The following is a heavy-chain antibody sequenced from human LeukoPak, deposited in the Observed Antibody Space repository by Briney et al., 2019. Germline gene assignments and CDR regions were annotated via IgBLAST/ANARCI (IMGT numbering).Heavy chain of an antibody. CDR1: GFTFSNYW. V-gene: IGHV3-74*01. J-gene: IGHJ4*02. CDR2: INSDASVT. CDR3: AKGSSSWSLFVDY. Sequence: GGSLRLSCAASGFTFSNYWMHWVRQTPGKGLLWVSRINSDASVTTYADSVKGRFTISRDNAKNTLYLQMNSLRAEDTAVYYCAKGSSSWSLFVDYWGQGTLVTVSS. D-gene: IGHD6-13*01.